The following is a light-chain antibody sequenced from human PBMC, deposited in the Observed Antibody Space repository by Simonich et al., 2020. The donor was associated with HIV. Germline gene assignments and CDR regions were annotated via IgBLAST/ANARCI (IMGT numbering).Light chain of an antibody. J-gene: IGKJ5*01. CDR2: KAS. CDR3: QNYNSAPIT. Sequence: DIQLTQSPSFLSASVGDRVTIPCRASQGINNYLSWYQQKPGKAPKLLIYKASSLESGVPSSFSGSGSGTDFTLTISSLQPEDVATYYCQNYNSAPITFGQGTRLEIK. V-gene: IGKV1-9*01. CDR1: QGINNY.